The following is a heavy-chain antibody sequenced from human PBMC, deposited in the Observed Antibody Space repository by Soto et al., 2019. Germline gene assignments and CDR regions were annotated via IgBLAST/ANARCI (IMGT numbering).Heavy chain of an antibody. V-gene: IGHV3-73*01. Sequence: RGSLRLSCAASGFSFSGSAMHWVRQSSGKGLEWIGRIRGKVNDYTTAYGASVKGRFTISRDDSKNTAYLQLNRLKTEDTAVYYCSRQKDGGDYYYYYAMDVWGQGTTVTVSS. CDR1: GFSFSGSA. CDR2: IRGKVNDYTT. J-gene: IGHJ6*02. CDR3: SRQKDGGDYYYYYAMDV.